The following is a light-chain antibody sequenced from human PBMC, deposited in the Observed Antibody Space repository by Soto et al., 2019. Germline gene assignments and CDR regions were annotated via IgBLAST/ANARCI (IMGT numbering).Light chain of an antibody. CDR1: QSVLYTSNNNNY. Sequence: DIVMTQSPDSLTVSLGERATINCKSSQSVLYTSNNNNYLAWYQQKPGQPPKLLIYWASTRESGVPDRFSGSGSGTDFTLTISSLQAEDVAIYYCKQYYITPLTFGGGTKVEIK. CDR2: WAS. CDR3: KQYYITPLT. J-gene: IGKJ4*01. V-gene: IGKV4-1*01.